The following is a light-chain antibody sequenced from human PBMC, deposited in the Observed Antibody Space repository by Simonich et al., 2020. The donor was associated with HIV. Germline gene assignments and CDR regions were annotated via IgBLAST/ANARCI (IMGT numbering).Light chain of an antibody. CDR2: GAS. Sequence: EIVLTQSPGTLSSSPGERATLSCRASQSVSSTYLAWYPQKPGQAPRLLIYGASSRATGIPDRFSGSGSGTEFTRTINSLQSEDFAVYYCQQRSNWPIFTFGPGTKVDIK. J-gene: IGKJ3*01. CDR1: QSVSSTY. CDR3: QQRSNWPIFT. V-gene: IGKV3D-20*02.